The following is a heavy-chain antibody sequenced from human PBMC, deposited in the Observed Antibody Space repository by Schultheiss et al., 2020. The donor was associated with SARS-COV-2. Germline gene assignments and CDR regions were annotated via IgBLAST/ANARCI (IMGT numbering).Heavy chain of an antibody. CDR1: GFTFSSYA. Sequence: GGSLRLSCAASGFTFSSYAMSWVRQAPGKGLEWVSAISGSGGSTYYADSVKGRFTLSRDNSKNPLYLQMNSLRAEDTAVYYCAKIKGAIPFDYWGQGTLVTVSS. CDR2: ISGSGGST. D-gene: IGHD3-16*01. J-gene: IGHJ4*02. CDR3: AKIKGAIPFDY. V-gene: IGHV3-23*01.